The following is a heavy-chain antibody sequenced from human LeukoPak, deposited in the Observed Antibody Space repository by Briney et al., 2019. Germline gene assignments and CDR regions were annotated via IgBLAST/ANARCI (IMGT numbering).Heavy chain of an antibody. Sequence: SETLSLTCTVSGGSISSYYWSWIRQPPGKGLEWIGYIYYSGSTNYNPSLKSRVTISVDTSKNQFSLKLSSVTAADTAVYYCARWCKPIRRTTYYYYGMDVWGQGTTVTVSS. CDR3: ARWCKPIRRTTYYYYGMDV. CDR1: GGSISSYY. D-gene: IGHD1-7*01. CDR2: IYYSGST. J-gene: IGHJ6*02. V-gene: IGHV4-59*12.